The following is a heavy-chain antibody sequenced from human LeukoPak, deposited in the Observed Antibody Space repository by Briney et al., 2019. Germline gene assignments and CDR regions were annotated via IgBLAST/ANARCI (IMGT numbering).Heavy chain of an antibody. J-gene: IGHJ4*02. D-gene: IGHD1-26*01. Sequence: ASVKVSCKAYGHSYTGYDIQWVRQAPGQGLEWMGWISPNSGGTNYAQKFQGRVTMTRDTSISTAYMELSRLRSDDTAIYYCARDSSEGYLDYWGQGTLVTVSS. CDR3: ARDSSEGYLDY. CDR1: GHSYTGYD. V-gene: IGHV1-2*02. CDR2: ISPNSGGT.